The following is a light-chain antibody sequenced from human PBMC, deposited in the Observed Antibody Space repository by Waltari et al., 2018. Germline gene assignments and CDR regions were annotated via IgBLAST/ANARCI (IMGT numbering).Light chain of an antibody. J-gene: IGKJ1*01. Sequence: DINMTHSPSSLSASVGDRVTITRRSSQSITSYLNWYQQKSGRAPKVLIYGASNLQRGVPSRFSGSGSGTDFTLTISSLQSEDFATYFCQQSYSPPWTFGQGTKVDIK. CDR2: GAS. CDR1: QSITSY. V-gene: IGKV1-39*01. CDR3: QQSYSPPWT.